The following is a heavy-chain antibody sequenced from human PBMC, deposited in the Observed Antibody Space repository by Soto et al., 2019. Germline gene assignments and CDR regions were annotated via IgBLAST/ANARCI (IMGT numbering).Heavy chain of an antibody. D-gene: IGHD1-1*01. Sequence: VQLVESGGGVVQPGRSLRLSCAASGFTFSSFGMHWVRQAPGKGLEWVALISYDGSSDYYVDSVKGRFTISRDKSKNTLYLQMNSLRPDDTAVYYCTKDPDDFGNNDEYWGQGTLVTVSS. CDR3: TKDPDDFGNNDEY. J-gene: IGHJ4*02. CDR2: ISYDGSSD. V-gene: IGHV3-30*18. CDR1: GFTFSSFG.